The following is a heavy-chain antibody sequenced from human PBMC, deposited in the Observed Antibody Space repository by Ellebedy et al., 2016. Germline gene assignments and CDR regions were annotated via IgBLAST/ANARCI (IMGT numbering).Heavy chain of an antibody. CDR3: ARGRIGVEPDAIEFDY. J-gene: IGHJ4*02. Sequence: GESLKISXAASGFTFSSYGMHWVRQAPGKGLEWVALISSDGGKKYHADSVKGRFTISRDNSKNTLYVQMNSLRGEDTAVYYCARGRIGVEPDAIEFDYWGQGTLVTVSS. CDR2: ISSDGGKK. V-gene: IGHV3-30*03. D-gene: IGHD2-2*01. CDR1: GFTFSSYG.